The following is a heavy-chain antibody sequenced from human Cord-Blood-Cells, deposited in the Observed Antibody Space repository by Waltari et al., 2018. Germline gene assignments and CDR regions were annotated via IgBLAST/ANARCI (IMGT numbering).Heavy chain of an antibody. V-gene: IGHV4-38-2*02. J-gene: IGHJ3*02. CDR1: GYSISSGYH. Sequence: VQLQESGPGLVTPSEPLSLTCAVSGYSISSGYHWGWTRQPPGKGLEWIGSIHHSGSTYYNPSLKSRVTISVDTSKNQFSLKLSSVTAADTAVYYCARDTAARDAFDIWGQGTMVTVSS. CDR3: ARDTAARDAFDI. D-gene: IGHD6-6*01. CDR2: IHHSGST.